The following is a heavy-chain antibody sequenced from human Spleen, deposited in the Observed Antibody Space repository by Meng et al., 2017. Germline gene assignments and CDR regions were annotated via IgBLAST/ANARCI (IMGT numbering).Heavy chain of an antibody. V-gene: IGHV4-34*01. CDR3: ARGPTTMAHDFDY. CDR2: INHSGST. D-gene: IGHD4-11*01. CDR1: GGSFRGYY. J-gene: IGHJ4*02. Sequence: SETLSLTCAVYGGSFRGYYWTWIRQSPGKGLQWIGEINHSGSTNYNPSLKSRATILVDTSQNNLSLKLSSVTAADSAVYYCARGPTTMAHDFDYWGQGTLVTVSS.